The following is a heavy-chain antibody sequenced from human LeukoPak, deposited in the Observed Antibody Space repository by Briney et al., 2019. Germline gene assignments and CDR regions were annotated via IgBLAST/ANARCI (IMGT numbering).Heavy chain of an antibody. V-gene: IGHV4-34*01. Sequence: SETLSLTCTVSGGSISSYYWSWIRQPPGKGLEWIGEINHSGSTNYNPSLKSRVTISVDTSKNQFSLKLSSVTAADTAVYYCAREALVVVAANYYYYMDVWGKGTTVTISS. D-gene: IGHD2-15*01. CDR3: AREALVVVAANYYYYMDV. J-gene: IGHJ6*03. CDR1: GGSISSYY. CDR2: INHSGST.